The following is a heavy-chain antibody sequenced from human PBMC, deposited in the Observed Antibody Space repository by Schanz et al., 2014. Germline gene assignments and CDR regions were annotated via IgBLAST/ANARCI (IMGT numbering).Heavy chain of an antibody. D-gene: IGHD4-17*01. J-gene: IGHJ3*02. Sequence: DVHLLESGGGLVQPGGSLRLSCAASGFTFSSYAMSWIRQPPGRGLEWVSYIGNGGVTIYYADSVKGRFTISRDNSKNSLYLQMNTLRAEDTAVYYCARKMKLGVYGGKGHDSLDIWGQGTMVTVSS. CDR1: GFTFSSYA. CDR2: IGNGGVTI. V-gene: IGHV3-48*04. CDR3: ARKMKLGVYGGKGHDSLDI.